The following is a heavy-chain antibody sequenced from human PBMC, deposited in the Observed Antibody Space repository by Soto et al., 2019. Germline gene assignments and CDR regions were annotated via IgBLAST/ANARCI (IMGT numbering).Heavy chain of an antibody. CDR2: IIPIFGTA. Sequence: SVKVSCKASGGTFSSYAISWVRQAPGQGLEWMGGIIPIFGTANYAQKFQGRVTITADESTSTAYMELSSMRSEDTALYYSARAAYYDSSGWDWGQGTRVTVSS. D-gene: IGHD3-22*01. CDR1: GGTFSSYA. J-gene: IGHJ4*02. CDR3: ARAAYYDSSGWD. V-gene: IGHV1-69*13.